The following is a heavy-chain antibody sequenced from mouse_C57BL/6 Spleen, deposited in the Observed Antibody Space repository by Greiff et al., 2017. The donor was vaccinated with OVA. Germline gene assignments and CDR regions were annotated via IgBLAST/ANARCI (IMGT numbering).Heavy chain of an antibody. CDR2: IYPGDGDT. CDR1: GYAFSSSW. J-gene: IGHJ4*01. D-gene: IGHD1-1*01. V-gene: IGHV1-82*01. Sequence: VQLQQSGPELVKPGASVKISCKASGYAFSSSWMNWVKQRPGKGLEWIGRIYPGDGDTNYNGKFKGEATLTADKSSSTAYMQLSSLTSEDSAVYFCATTEAMDYWGQGTSVTVSS. CDR3: ATTEAMDY.